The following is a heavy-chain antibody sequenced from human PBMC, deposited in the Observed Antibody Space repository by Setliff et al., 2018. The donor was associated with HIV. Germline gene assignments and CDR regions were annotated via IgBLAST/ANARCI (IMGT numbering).Heavy chain of an antibody. D-gene: IGHD6-19*01. CDR3: VRDRWLVPDTFDI. J-gene: IGHJ3*02. Sequence: PGGSLRLSCAVSGFTFEDYGMSWVRQAPGKGLEWVSGINWNGGSTGYVDSVKGRFTISRDNAKNSLYLQMNSLRAEDTALYYCVRDRWLVPDTFDIWGQGTMVTVSS. V-gene: IGHV3-20*04. CDR2: INWNGGST. CDR1: GFTFEDYG.